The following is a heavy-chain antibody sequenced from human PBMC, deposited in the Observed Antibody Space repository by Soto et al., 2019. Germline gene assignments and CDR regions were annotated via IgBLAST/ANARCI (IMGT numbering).Heavy chain of an antibody. Sequence: SETLSLTCTVSGGSISSSSYYWGWIRQPPGKGLEWIGSIYYSGSTYYNPSLKSRVTISVDTSKNQFSLKLSSVTAADTAVYYCATKIAAAGRLDPWGQGTLVTVYS. CDR2: IYYSGST. CDR3: ATKIAAAGRLDP. D-gene: IGHD6-13*01. CDR1: GGSISSSSYY. V-gene: IGHV4-39*01. J-gene: IGHJ5*02.